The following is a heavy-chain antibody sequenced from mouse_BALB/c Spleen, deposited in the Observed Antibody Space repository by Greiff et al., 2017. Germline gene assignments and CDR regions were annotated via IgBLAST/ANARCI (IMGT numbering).Heavy chain of an antibody. J-gene: IGHJ2*01. CDR2: IRSKSNNYAT. D-gene: IGHD1-1*02. CDR1: GFTFNTYA. V-gene: IGHV10-1*02. CDR3: VRRDYGDY. Sequence: EVKLVESGGGLVQPKGSLKLSCAASGFTFNTYAMNWVRQAPGKGLEWVARIRSKSNNYATYYADSVKDRFTISRDDSQSMLYLQMNNLKTEDTAMYYCVRRDYGDYWGQGTTLTVSS.